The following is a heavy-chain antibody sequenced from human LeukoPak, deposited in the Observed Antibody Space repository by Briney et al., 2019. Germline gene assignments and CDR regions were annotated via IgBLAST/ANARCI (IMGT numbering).Heavy chain of an antibody. CDR3: AKDISMIPRYYFDY. CDR2: ISWNSGSI. D-gene: IGHD3-22*01. Sequence: PGGSLRLSCAASGFTFSSYSMHWVRQAPGKGLEWVSGISWNSGSIGYADSVKGRFTISRDNAKNSLYLQMNSLRAEDTALYYCAKDISMIPRYYFDYWGQGTLVTVSS. J-gene: IGHJ4*02. V-gene: IGHV3-9*01. CDR1: GFTFSSYS.